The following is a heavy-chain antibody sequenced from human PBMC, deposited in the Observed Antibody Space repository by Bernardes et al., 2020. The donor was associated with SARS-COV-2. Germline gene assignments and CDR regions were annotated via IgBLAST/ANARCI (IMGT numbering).Heavy chain of an antibody. V-gene: IGHV1-2*02. D-gene: IGHD3-22*01. CDR3: AIPPTNYDRYGMDV. CDR1: GYIFTGYY. Sequence: ASVEVSCKASGYIFTGYYMHWVRQAPGQGLEWMGWINPNSGGTNYAQKFQGRVTMTRDTSISTAYMELSRLRSDDTAVYYCAIPPTNYDRYGMDVWGQGTTVTVSS. J-gene: IGHJ6*02. CDR2: INPNSGGT.